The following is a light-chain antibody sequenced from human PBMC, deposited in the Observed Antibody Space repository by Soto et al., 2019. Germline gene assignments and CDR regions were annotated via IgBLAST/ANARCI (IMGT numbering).Light chain of an antibody. CDR2: AAS. V-gene: IGKV1-39*01. J-gene: IGKJ1*01. Sequence: DIQLTQSPPSLSATVGDRVTITCRASQTIDSYLNWFQQKPGMAPKLLIYAASSLQSGVPSRFSGSGSGTDFTLTISSLQPEDFATYYCQQSYSTPWTFGQGTKVDIK. CDR3: QQSYSTPWT. CDR1: QTIDSY.